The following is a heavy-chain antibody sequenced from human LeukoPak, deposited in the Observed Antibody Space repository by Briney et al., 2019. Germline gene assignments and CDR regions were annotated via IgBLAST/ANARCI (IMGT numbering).Heavy chain of an antibody. Sequence: GESLKISCKGSGHSFTSYWIGWVRQMPGKGLEWMGIIYPGDSDTRYSPSFQGQVTISADKSISTAYLQWSSLKASDTAMYYCASTKTYSGSYLVDAFDIWGQGTMVTVSS. CDR3: ASTKTYSGSYLVDAFDI. V-gene: IGHV5-51*01. CDR2: IYPGDSDT. CDR1: GHSFTSYW. D-gene: IGHD1-26*01. J-gene: IGHJ3*02.